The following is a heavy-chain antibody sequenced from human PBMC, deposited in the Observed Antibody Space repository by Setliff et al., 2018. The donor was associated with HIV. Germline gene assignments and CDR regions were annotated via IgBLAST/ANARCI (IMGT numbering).Heavy chain of an antibody. CDR3: ARDYHCTNGVCYLTGCFDY. CDR1: GFSFRNYW. Sequence: PLGSLRLSCEASGFSFRNYWMTWVRQAPGKGLEWVANIKQDGGEEFYVDSVKGRFTISRDNAKNSLYLQMSSLRVEDTAVYYCARDYHCTNGVCYLTGCFDYLGQGTRVTVSS. D-gene: IGHD2-8*01. V-gene: IGHV3-7*01. CDR2: IKQDGGEE. J-gene: IGHJ4*02.